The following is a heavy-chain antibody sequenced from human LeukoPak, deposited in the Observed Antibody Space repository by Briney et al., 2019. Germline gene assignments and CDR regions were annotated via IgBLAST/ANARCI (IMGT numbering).Heavy chain of an antibody. V-gene: IGHV3-53*01. D-gene: IGHD3-10*01. CDR3: ARVPTMVRGVFDY. J-gene: IGHJ4*02. Sequence: GGSLRLSCAASGFTVSSNYMSWVRQAPGKGLEWVSVIYSGGSTYYADSVKGRFTISRDNSKNTLYLQMNSLRAEDTAVYYCARVPTMVRGVFDYWGQGTLVTVSS. CDR2: IYSGGST. CDR1: GFTVSSNY.